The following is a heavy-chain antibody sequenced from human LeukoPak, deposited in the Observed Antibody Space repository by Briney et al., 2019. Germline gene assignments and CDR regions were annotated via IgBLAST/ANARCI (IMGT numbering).Heavy chain of an antibody. D-gene: IGHD3-3*01. Sequence: GASVKVSCKASGYTFTSYDISWVRQAPGQGLEWMGWISAYNGNTNYAQKLQGRVTMTTDTSTSTAYMELRSLRSDDTAVYYCARGTDYDFWSGYYKFGYWFDPWGQGTLVTVSS. CDR1: GYTFTSYD. CDR3: ARGTDYDFWSGYYKFGYWFDP. J-gene: IGHJ5*02. CDR2: ISAYNGNT. V-gene: IGHV1-18*01.